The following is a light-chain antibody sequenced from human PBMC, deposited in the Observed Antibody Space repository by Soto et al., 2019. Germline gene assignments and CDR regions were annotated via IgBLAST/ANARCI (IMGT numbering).Light chain of an antibody. CDR2: GAS. Sequence: EIVLTQSPGTLSLSPGERATLSCRASQSVSSSYVAWYQQKPGQAPRLLIHGASSRATGIPDRFSGSESGTDFILTISRLEPEDFAVYYCQQYGNSPWTFGQGTKVEIK. V-gene: IGKV3-20*01. CDR1: QSVSSSY. J-gene: IGKJ1*01. CDR3: QQYGNSPWT.